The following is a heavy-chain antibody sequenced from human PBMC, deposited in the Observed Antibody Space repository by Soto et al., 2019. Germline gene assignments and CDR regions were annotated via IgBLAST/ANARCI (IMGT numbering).Heavy chain of an antibody. J-gene: IGHJ4*02. Sequence: GGSLRLSFAASGFTFSSYSMNWVRQAPGKGLEWVSSISSSSSYIYYADSVKGRFTISRDNAKNSLYLQMNSLRAEDTAVYYCARGHYYDSSGYYPDYWGQGTLVTVSS. CDR3: ARGHYYDSSGYYPDY. CDR1: GFTFSSYS. CDR2: ISSSSSYI. V-gene: IGHV3-21*01. D-gene: IGHD3-22*01.